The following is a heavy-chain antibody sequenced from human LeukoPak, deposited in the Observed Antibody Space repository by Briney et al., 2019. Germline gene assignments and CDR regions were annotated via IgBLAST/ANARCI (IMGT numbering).Heavy chain of an antibody. J-gene: IGHJ4*02. Sequence: AGGSLRLSCAASEFTFSGYAMHWVRQAPGKGLEWVAVISYDGSNDYYADSVKGRFTISRDNSKNTLYLQMNSLRAEDTAVYYCATNGPGIAVAGYVDYWGQGTLVTVSS. D-gene: IGHD6-19*01. V-gene: IGHV3-30-3*01. CDR1: EFTFSGYA. CDR3: ATNGPGIAVAGYVDY. CDR2: ISYDGSND.